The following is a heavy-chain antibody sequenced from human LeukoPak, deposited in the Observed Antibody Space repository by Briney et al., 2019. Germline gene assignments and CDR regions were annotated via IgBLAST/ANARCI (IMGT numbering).Heavy chain of an antibody. Sequence: GGSLRLSCAASGFTVSSNYMSWVCQAPGKGLEWVSVIYSGGSTYYADSVKGRFTISRDNAKNSLYLQMNSLRAEDTAVYYCARDDIYGDYSDYWGQGTLVTVSS. V-gene: IGHV3-53*01. J-gene: IGHJ4*02. CDR2: IYSGGST. CDR1: GFTVSSNY. D-gene: IGHD4-17*01. CDR3: ARDDIYGDYSDY.